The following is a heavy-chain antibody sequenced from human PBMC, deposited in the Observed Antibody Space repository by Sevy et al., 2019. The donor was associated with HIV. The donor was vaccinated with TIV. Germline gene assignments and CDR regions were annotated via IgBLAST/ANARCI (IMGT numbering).Heavy chain of an antibody. D-gene: IGHD2-2*02. V-gene: IGHV3-23*01. Sequence: GGSLRLSCAASGFTFSRNAMSWVRQAPGKGLEWASGITGSGGSTYYADSVKGRFTISRDNSKNTLYLQMNSLRVEDTAVYYCAKVGYCRSTSCYSIYYGMDVWGQRTTVTVSS. CDR3: AKVGYCRSTSCYSIYYGMDV. CDR1: GFTFSRNA. J-gene: IGHJ6*02. CDR2: ITGSGGST.